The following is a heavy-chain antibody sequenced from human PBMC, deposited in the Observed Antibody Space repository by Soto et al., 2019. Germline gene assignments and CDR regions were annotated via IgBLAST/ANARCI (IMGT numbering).Heavy chain of an antibody. D-gene: IGHD4-4*01. CDR2: INSDGNST. V-gene: IGHV3-74*01. Sequence: EVQLVESGGGLVQPGGSLRLSFAASGFTFIPFWRHWVSQVQGKGPVWVSRINSDGNSTSYADSVKGRFTISRDNSKNTLYLQMNSLRADDTAVYYCARGSNHFDYWGQGTLVTVSS. CDR3: ARGSNHFDY. J-gene: IGHJ4*02. CDR1: GFTFIPFW.